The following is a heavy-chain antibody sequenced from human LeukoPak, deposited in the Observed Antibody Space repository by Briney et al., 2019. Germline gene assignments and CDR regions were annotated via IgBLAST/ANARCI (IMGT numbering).Heavy chain of an antibody. D-gene: IGHD4-17*01. J-gene: IGHJ3*02. CDR1: GGSISSSSYC. CDR3: ASDDYGDLVNAFDI. CDR2: IYYSGST. Sequence: SETLSLTCTVSGGSISSSSYCWGWIRQPPGKGLEWVGSIYYSGSTYYNQSLKSRVTISLDTSKNHFFLKLTSVTAADTAVYYCASDDYGDLVNAFDIWGQGTMVTVSS. V-gene: IGHV4-39*02.